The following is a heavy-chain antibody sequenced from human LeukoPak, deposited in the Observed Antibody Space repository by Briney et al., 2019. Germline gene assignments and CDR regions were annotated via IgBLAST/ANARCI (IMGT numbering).Heavy chain of an antibody. CDR1: GFTVSSNY. J-gene: IGHJ3*02. CDR2: IYSDGSI. D-gene: IGHD2-15*01. V-gene: IGHV3-53*01. CDR3: AREGSHRGDYALDI. Sequence: GGSLRLSCAASGFTVSSNYMSWVRQAPGKGLEWVSIIYSDGSIYYADSVKGRFTISRDNSKNTLYLQMNSLGADDTAVYYCAREGSHRGDYALDIWGQGTMVTVSS.